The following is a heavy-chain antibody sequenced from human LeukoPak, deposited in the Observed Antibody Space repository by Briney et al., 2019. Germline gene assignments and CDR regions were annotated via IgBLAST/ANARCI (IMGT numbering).Heavy chain of an antibody. Sequence: PGGSLRLSCAASGFTFSSYSMNWVRQAPGKGLEWVSSISSSSSYIYYADSVKGRFTISRDNAKNSLYLQMNSLRAEDTAVYYCARVSRVVASTKYTHYFDYWGQGTLVTVSS. V-gene: IGHV3-21*01. CDR3: ARVSRVVASTKYTHYFDY. D-gene: IGHD3-22*01. CDR2: ISSSSSYI. J-gene: IGHJ4*02. CDR1: GFTFSSYS.